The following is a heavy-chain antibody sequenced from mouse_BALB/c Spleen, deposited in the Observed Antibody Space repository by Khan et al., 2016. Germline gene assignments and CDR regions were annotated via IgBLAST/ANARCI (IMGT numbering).Heavy chain of an antibody. CDR1: GYTFTEYI. Sequence: QVQLQQSGAELVKPGASVKLSYKASGYTFTEYIIHWVKQRSGQGLEWIGWFYPGSGSIKYNEKFKDKATLTADKSSSTVYMELSRLTSEDSAVYFCAGHEGRTMITTVYFDYWGQGTTLTVSS. CDR2: FYPGSGSI. V-gene: IGHV1-62-2*01. D-gene: IGHD2-4*01. CDR3: AGHEGRTMITTVYFDY. J-gene: IGHJ2*01.